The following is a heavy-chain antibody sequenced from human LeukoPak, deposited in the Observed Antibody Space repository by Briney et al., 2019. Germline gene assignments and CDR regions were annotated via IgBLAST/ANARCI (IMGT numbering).Heavy chain of an antibody. CDR2: IYYSGST. CDR1: GGSISSYY. D-gene: IGHD3-10*01. J-gene: IGHJ5*02. V-gene: IGHV4-59*08. Sequence: SETLSLTCTVSGGSISSYYWRWIRQPPGKGLEWIGYIYYSGSTNYNPSLKSRVTISVDTSKNQFSLKLSSVTAADTAVYYCARLRITMVRGVISGSSSWFDPWGQGTLVTVSS. CDR3: ARLRITMVRGVISGSSSWFDP.